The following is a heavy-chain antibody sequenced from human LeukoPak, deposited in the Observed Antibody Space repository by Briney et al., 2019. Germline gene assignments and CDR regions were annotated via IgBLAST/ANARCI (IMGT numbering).Heavy chain of an antibody. V-gene: IGHV5-51*01. CDR3: ARLSYGTAHSYFDY. J-gene: IGHJ4*02. CDR2: IYPGDSDA. CDR1: GYSFTSYW. D-gene: IGHD1-26*01. Sequence: GESLKISCKGSGYSFTSYWIGWVRQMPGKGLEWMGVIYPGDSDARYNPSFQGQVTISADKSISTAYLQWSSLKASDTAMYYCARLSYGTAHSYFDYWGQGTLVTVSS.